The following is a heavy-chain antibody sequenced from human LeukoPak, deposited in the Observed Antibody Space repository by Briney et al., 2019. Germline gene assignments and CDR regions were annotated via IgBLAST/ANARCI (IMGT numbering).Heavy chain of an antibody. CDR3: ARRRTSDDYSNYGWFDP. CDR1: GGSISSYY. V-gene: IGHV4-4*09. CDR2: IYTSGST. D-gene: IGHD4-11*01. Sequence: PSETLSLTCTVSGGSISSYYWSWIRQPPGRGLEGIGYIYTSGSTNYNPSLKSRVTISVDTSKNQFSLKLSSVTAADTAVYYCARRRTSDDYSNYGWFDPWGQGTLVTVSS. J-gene: IGHJ5*02.